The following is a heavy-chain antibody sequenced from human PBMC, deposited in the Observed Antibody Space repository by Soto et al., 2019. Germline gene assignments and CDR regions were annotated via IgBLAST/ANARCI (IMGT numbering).Heavy chain of an antibody. CDR2: ISSSSYI. J-gene: IGHJ4*02. Sequence: LRLSCAASGFTFSSYSMNWVRQAPGKGLEWVSSISSSSYIYYADSVKGRFTISRDNAKNSLYLQMNSLRAEDTAVYYCARASYYYDSSGYYMPGYYFDYWGQGTLVTVPQ. V-gene: IGHV3-21*01. CDR3: ARASYYYDSSGYYMPGYYFDY. CDR1: GFTFSSYS. D-gene: IGHD3-22*01.